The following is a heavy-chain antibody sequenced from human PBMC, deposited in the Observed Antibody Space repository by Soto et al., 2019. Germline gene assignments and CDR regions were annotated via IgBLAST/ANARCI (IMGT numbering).Heavy chain of an antibody. D-gene: IGHD3-10*01. Sequence: QVQLVQSGAEVKKPGSSVKVSCKASGGTFSRYAISWVRQAPGRGLEWMGGFIPIFGTANYAQKFQGRVTITADESTSTAYMELRSLRSEDTAVYYCAAPYGSGSYYNGFDYWGQGTLVTVSS. J-gene: IGHJ4*02. CDR3: AAPYGSGSYYNGFDY. V-gene: IGHV1-69*12. CDR2: FIPIFGTA. CDR1: GGTFSRYA.